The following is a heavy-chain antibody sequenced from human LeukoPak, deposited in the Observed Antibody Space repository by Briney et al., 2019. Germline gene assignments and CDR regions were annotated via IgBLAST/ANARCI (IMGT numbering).Heavy chain of an antibody. V-gene: IGHV4-59*01. CDR1: GGSISSYY. Sequence: SETLSLTCTVSGGSISSYYWSWIRQPPGKGLEWIGYIYYSGSTNYNTSLKSRVTISVDTSKNQFSLKLSSVTAADTAVYYCARGGYDILTGYLVNWFDPWGQGTLVTVSS. CDR3: ARGGYDILTGYLVNWFDP. CDR2: IYYSGST. J-gene: IGHJ5*02. D-gene: IGHD3-9*01.